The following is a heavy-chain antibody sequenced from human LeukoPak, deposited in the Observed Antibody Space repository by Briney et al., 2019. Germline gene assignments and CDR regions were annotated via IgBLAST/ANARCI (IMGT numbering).Heavy chain of an antibody. CDR2: IYSGGST. CDR3: ARGGSYLSAFDI. CDR1: GFTVSSNY. J-gene: IGHJ3*02. Sequence: GGSLRLSCAASGFTVSSNYMSWVRQAPGQGLEWVSIIYSGGSTFYADSVKGRFTISRDNSKNTLYLQMNSLRAEDTAVYYCARGGSYLSAFDIWGQGTMVTVSS. V-gene: IGHV3-53*01. D-gene: IGHD1-26*01.